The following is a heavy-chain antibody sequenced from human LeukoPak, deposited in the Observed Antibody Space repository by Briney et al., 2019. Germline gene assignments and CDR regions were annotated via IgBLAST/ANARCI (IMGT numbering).Heavy chain of an antibody. CDR3: AVPTVPAAIAYFDY. CDR2: IYYSGST. J-gene: IGHJ4*02. Sequence: PSETLSLTCTVSGGSISSSSYYWGWIRQPPGKGLEWIGSIYYSGSTYYNPSLKSRVTISVDTSKNQFSLKLSSVTAADTAVYYCAVPTVPAAIAYFDYWGQGTLVTVSS. CDR1: GGSISSSSYY. D-gene: IGHD2-2*01. V-gene: IGHV4-39*01.